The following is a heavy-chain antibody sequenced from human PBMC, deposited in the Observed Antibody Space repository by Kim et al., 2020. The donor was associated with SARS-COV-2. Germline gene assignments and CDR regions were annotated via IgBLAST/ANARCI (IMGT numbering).Heavy chain of an antibody. CDR3: ARSLDSSSWYTPFDY. D-gene: IGHD6-13*01. Sequence: PSLKSRVTISVDTSKNQFSLKLSSVTAADTAVYYCARSLDSSSWYTPFDYWGQGTLVTVSS. V-gene: IGHV4-4*09. J-gene: IGHJ4*02.